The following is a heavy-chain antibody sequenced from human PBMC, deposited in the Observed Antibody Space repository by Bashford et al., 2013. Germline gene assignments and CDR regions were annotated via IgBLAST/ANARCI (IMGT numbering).Heavy chain of an antibody. CDR1: GGSFSGYY. CDR2: INHSGST. D-gene: IGHD6-19*01. V-gene: IGHV4-34*01. J-gene: IGHJ6*02. Sequence: SETLSLTCAVYGGSFSGYYWSWIRQPPGKGLEWIGEINHSGSTNYNPSLKSRVTISVDTSKNQFSLKLSSVTAADTAVYYCARRSRGSGWYYYYGMDVWGQGTTVTVSS. CDR3: ARRSRGSGWYYYYGMDV.